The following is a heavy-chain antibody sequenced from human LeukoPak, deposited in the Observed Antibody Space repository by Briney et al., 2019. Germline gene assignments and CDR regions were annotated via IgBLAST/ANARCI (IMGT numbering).Heavy chain of an antibody. J-gene: IGHJ4*02. CDR1: GFTFSNAW. CDR2: IKSKTDGGTT. CDR3: TTRGDYVDY. Sequence: GGSLRLSCAASGFTFSNAWMSWVRQAPGKGLEWVGRIKSKTDGGTTDYTAHGKGRFAISRDDSKNTLYLQMNSPKTEDTAVYYCTTRGDYVDYWGQGTLVTVSS. D-gene: IGHD3-10*01. V-gene: IGHV3-15*01.